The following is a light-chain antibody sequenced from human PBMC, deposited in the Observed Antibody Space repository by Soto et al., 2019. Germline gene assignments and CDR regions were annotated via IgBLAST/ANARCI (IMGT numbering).Light chain of an antibody. Sequence: VITQSPATMSVSPGVRATLSFRASQSVGSKLAWYQQKPGQAPRLLIYGASTRATGIPARFSGSGSGTEFTLTISSLQSEDFAVYYCQQYNNWRTFGQGTKVDIK. V-gene: IGKV3-15*01. J-gene: IGKJ1*01. CDR1: QSVGSK. CDR3: QQYNNWRT. CDR2: GAS.